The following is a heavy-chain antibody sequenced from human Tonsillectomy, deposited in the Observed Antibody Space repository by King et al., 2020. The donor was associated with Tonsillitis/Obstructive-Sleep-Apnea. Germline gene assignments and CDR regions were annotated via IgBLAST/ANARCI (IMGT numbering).Heavy chain of an antibody. CDR2: ISNDGTNK. Sequence: VQLVESGGGVVQPGRSLRLSCAASGFTFSSYVMHWVRQGPGKGLEWVAVISNDGTNKYHADSVKGRFTLSRDNSKNTLYLQMNSLRAEDTAVYYCARDYRGDRGAFDIWGQGTMVTVSS. CDR3: ARDYRGDRGAFDI. CDR1: GFTFSSYV. D-gene: IGHD3-10*01. J-gene: IGHJ3*02. V-gene: IGHV3-30*04.